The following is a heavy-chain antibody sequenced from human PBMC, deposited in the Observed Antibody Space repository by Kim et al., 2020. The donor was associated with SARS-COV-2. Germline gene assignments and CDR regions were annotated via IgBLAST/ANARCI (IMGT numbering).Heavy chain of an antibody. Sequence: GGSLRLSCTASGFSLSTYVMQWVRQAPGKGLEWLSYIDSSSSKIYYANSLKGRFTVSRDNAKNSLFLQMNSLREEDTANYYCAREGYGGIAFDIWGRGTMVTVSS. V-gene: IGHV3-48*02. D-gene: IGHD5-18*01. CDR3: AREGYGGIAFDI. J-gene: IGHJ3*02. CDR2: IDSSSSKI. CDR1: GFSLSTYV.